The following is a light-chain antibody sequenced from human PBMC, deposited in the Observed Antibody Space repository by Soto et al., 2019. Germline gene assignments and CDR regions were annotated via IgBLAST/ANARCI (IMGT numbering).Light chain of an antibody. CDR1: SSDVGNYNL. V-gene: IGLV2-23*01. Sequence: QSALTQPASVSGSPGQSITIACTGTSSDVGNYNLVSWYQQHPGKAPQLMIYEGSERPSGVSNRFSGSKSGNTASLTISGLQAEEESAYYCCSYAGSATLLFGGGTKLTVL. J-gene: IGLJ3*02. CDR3: CSYAGSATLL. CDR2: EGS.